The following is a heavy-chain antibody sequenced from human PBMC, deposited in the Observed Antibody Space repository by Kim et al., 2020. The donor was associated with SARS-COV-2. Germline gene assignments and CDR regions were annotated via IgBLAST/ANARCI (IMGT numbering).Heavy chain of an antibody. CDR1: GFTFSTYW. D-gene: IGHD2-2*01. CDR3: ARGGHSSIGYCSSTSCYFI. V-gene: IGHV3-74*01. CDR2: INSDGSST. Sequence: GGSLRLSCAASGFTFSTYWMHWVRQAPGKGLVWVSRINSDGSSTSYADSVKGRFTISRDNAKNTLYLQMNSLRAEDTAVYFCARGGHSSIGYCSSTSCYFIWGQGTMVTVSS. J-gene: IGHJ3*02.